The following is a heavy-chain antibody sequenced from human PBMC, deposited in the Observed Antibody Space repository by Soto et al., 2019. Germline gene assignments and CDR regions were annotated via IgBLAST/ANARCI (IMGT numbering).Heavy chain of an antibody. CDR1: GFTFSSYA. CDR2: ISGSGGST. CDR3: AKDLQGSYYLYYFDS. J-gene: IGHJ4*02. D-gene: IGHD1-26*01. V-gene: IGHV3-23*01. Sequence: GGSLRLSCAASGFTFSSYAMSWVRQAPGKGLEWVSAISGSGGSTYYADSVKGRFTISRDNSKNTLYLQMNSLRAEDTAVYYCAKDLQGSYYLYYFDSWGKETLVTVAS.